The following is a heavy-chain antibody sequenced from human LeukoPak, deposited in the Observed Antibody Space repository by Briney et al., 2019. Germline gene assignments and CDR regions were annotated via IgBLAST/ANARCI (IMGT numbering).Heavy chain of an antibody. CDR3: ARDAGGWYNY. V-gene: IGHV3-23*01. CDR2: ISGSGGST. Sequence: PGGSLRLSCAASGFTFSGYAMSWVRQAPGKGLEWVSGISGSGGSTYSADSVKGRFTISRDNSKNTLYLQMNSLRSDDTAVYYCARDAGGWYNYWGQGTLVTVSS. CDR1: GFTFSGYA. J-gene: IGHJ4*02. D-gene: IGHD6-19*01.